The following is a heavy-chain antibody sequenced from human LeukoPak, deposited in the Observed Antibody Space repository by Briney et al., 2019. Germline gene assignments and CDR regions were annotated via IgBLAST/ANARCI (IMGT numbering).Heavy chain of an antibody. J-gene: IGHJ4*02. CDR3: VREGDILDFDY. Sequence: ASVKVSCKASGYTFTGYYMHWVRQAPGQGLEWMGRINPNSGGTNYAQKFQGRDTMTRDTSISTAYMELSRLRSDDTAVYYCVREGDILDFDYWGQGTLVTVSS. D-gene: IGHD3-10*01. CDR2: INPNSGGT. V-gene: IGHV1-2*06. CDR1: GYTFTGYY.